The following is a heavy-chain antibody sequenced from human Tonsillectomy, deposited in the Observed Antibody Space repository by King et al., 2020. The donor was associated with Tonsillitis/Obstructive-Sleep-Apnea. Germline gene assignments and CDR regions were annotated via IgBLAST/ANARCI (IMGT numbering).Heavy chain of an antibody. CDR2: IYSGGTT. CDR3: AKSPGYCSGGSCYPGAFDI. J-gene: IGHJ3*02. CDR1: GFPVSSNY. V-gene: IGHV3-66*01. Sequence: VQLVESGGGLVQPGGSLRLSCAASGFPVSSNYMSWVRQAPGKGLEWVSSIYSGGTTYYADSVKGRCTISRDNSKNTLYLQMNSLRAEDTAVYYCAKSPGYCSGGSCYPGAFDIWGQGTLVTVSS. D-gene: IGHD2-15*01.